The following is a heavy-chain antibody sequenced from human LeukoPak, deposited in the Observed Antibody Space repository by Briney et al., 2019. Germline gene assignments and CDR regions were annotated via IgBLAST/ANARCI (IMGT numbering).Heavy chain of an antibody. J-gene: IGHJ5*02. D-gene: IGHD2-2*01. CDR2: TYYRSTWYN. CDR1: VDSVSSNSAS. V-gene: IGHV6-1*01. Sequence: SQTLSLTCAFSVDSVSSNSASWNWIKQSPSRGLEWLGRTYYRSTWYNDYAVSVRGRITVNPDTSKNQFSLHLNSVTPEDTAVYYCARRLTQYDCFDPWGQGILVTVSS. CDR3: ARRLTQYDCFDP.